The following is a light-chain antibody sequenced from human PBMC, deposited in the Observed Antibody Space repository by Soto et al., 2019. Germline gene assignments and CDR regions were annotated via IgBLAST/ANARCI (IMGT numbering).Light chain of an antibody. CDR3: QQRSNWPSIT. CDR2: DAS. CDR1: QSVSSY. Sequence: EIVLTQSPATLSLSLGERATLSCRARQSVSSYLAWYQQKPGQAPRLLIYDASNRATGIPARFSGSGSGTDFTLTISSLEPEDFAVYYCQQRSNWPSITFGQGTRLEIK. V-gene: IGKV3-11*01. J-gene: IGKJ5*01.